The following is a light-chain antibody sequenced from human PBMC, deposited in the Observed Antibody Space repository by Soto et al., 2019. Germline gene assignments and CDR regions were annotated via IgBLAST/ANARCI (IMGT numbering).Light chain of an antibody. CDR1: SYNIGAGYD. V-gene: IGLV1-40*01. J-gene: IGLJ2*01. CDR3: QSYDSSLSVSVV. CDR2: GNS. Sequence: QSVLTQPPSVSGAPGQRVTISCTGNSYNIGAGYDVHWYQQLPGTAPKLLIYGNSNRPSGVPDRFSGSKSGTSASLAITGLQAEDEADYYCQSYDSSLSVSVVFGGGTKLTVL.